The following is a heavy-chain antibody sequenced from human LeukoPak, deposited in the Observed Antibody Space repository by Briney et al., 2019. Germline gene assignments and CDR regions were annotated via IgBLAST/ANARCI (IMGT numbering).Heavy chain of an antibody. V-gene: IGHV4-39*01. D-gene: IGHD3-22*01. CDR3: ASLSKYYYESRGFFDY. Sequence: SETLSLTCTVSGGSISSSSYYWGWIRQPPGKGLEYIGCISYSGSTYYNPSLKSRVTISVDTSKNQFSLRLSSVTAADTAVYYCASLSKYYYESRGFFDYWGQGTLVTVSS. CDR2: ISYSGST. J-gene: IGHJ4*02. CDR1: GGSISSSSYY.